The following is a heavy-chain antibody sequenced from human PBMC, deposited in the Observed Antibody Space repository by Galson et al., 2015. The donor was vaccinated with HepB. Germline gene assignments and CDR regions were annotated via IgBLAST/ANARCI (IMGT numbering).Heavy chain of an antibody. CDR1: GGTFSSYD. CDR2: IIPIFGTA. J-gene: IGHJ4*02. Sequence: SVEVSCKASGGTFSSYDISWVRQAPGQGLEWMGGIIPIFGTANYAQKFQGIVTITADKSTSTAYMELSSLRSEDTAVYYCARESINESRTNRKRGYFDYWGQGTLVTVSS. D-gene: IGHD3-22*01. V-gene: IGHV1-69*06. CDR3: ARESINESRTNRKRGYFDY.